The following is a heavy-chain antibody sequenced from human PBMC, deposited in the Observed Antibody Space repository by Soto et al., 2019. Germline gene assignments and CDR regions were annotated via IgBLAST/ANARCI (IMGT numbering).Heavy chain of an antibody. D-gene: IGHD2-15*01. CDR1: GGTFSSYT. CDR2: IIPILGIA. V-gene: IGHV1-69*08. Sequence: QVQLVQSGAEVKKPGSSVKVSCKASGGTFSSYTISWVRQAPGQGLEWMGRIIPILGIANYAQKFQGRFTITADKSTSTAYMELSSLRSEDTAVYYCARDNEGYCSGGSCYSTWFDPWGQGTLVTVSS. CDR3: ARDNEGYCSGGSCYSTWFDP. J-gene: IGHJ5*02.